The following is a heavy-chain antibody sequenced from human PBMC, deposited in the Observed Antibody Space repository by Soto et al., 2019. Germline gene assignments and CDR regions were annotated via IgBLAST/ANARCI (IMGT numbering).Heavy chain of an antibody. CDR1: GYTFFSFW. J-gene: IGHJ4*02. CDR3: ARRYCSRADCYSDS. Sequence: PGESVKISCHGSGYTFFSFWIVWVRQVPGKGLEWVGRIDPGDSSATYSPTFQGHVIISADRSTRSAYLQWRSLRASDTAIYFCARRYCSRADCYSDSWGQGSLVTVSS. D-gene: IGHD2-2*01. V-gene: IGHV5-10-1*01. CDR2: IDPGDSSA.